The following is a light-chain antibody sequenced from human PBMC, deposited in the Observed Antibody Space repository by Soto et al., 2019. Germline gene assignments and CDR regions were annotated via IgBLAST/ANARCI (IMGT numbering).Light chain of an antibody. V-gene: IGLV1-44*01. CDR1: RSNIGINA. J-gene: IGLJ2*01. CDR2: ANN. Sequence: SVLTKPPSGTGIHGRRGSISSSGSRSNIGINAVDWYHQLPGTAPKVLIYANNQRPSGVPDRFSGSKSGTSASLAINGLQSDDEAHYYCAAWDDSLNGLVFGGGTKVTVL. CDR3: AAWDDSLNGLV.